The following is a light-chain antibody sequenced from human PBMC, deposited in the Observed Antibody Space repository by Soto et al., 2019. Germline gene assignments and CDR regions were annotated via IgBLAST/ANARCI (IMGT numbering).Light chain of an antibody. J-gene: IGKJ5*01. CDR1: PSVTNY. CDR2: GAF. Sequence: PGERATLSCRASPSVTNYLAWYQQKPGQATRLLIYGAFNRATGIPARFSGSGSGTDFILTISSLEPEDFASYYCQQRNIWPPVTFGQGTRLEIK. V-gene: IGKV3-11*01. CDR3: QQRNIWPPVT.